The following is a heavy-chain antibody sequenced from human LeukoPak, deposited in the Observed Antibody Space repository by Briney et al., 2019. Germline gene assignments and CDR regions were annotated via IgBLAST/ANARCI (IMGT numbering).Heavy chain of an antibody. Sequence: ASVNVSCKASVYTFTGYYTHWVRQAPGQGLEWMGWINPNSGGTNYAQKFQGWVTMTRDTSISTAYMELSRLRSDDTAVYYCARSEVAGTFWAFDIWGQGTMVTVSS. CDR3: ARSEVAGTFWAFDI. D-gene: IGHD6-19*01. CDR1: VYTFTGYY. CDR2: INPNSGGT. J-gene: IGHJ3*02. V-gene: IGHV1-2*04.